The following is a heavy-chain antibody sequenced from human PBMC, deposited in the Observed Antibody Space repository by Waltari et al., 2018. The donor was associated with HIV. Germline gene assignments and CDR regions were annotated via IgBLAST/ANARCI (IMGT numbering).Heavy chain of an antibody. J-gene: IGHJ6*02. Sequence: QVQLQQWGAGLLKPSETLSPTCAVHGDHSFGQYWSWIRQPPGKGLEWIGEISTSGSAHYNPSLESRVTISLDTSKKQISLNLRSVTAADTAVYYCAGPYSSSPDYYFGMDVWGQGTSVTVSS. D-gene: IGHD6-6*01. V-gene: IGHV4-34*01. CDR1: GDHSFGQY. CDR2: ISTSGSA. CDR3: AGPYSSSPDYYFGMDV.